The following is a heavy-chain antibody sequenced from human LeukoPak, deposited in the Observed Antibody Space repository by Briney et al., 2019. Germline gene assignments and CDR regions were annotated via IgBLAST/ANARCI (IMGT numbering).Heavy chain of an antibody. D-gene: IGHD2-15*01. J-gene: IGHJ4*02. CDR2: VFSDGAT. Sequence: PSETLSLTCTVSGASINSYYFTWIRQPAGKGLEWNGRVFSDGATDYNPSLQSRVTMSLDTSKNQVSLKLSSVAAADTAVYYCARTFCSGGNCFHFDYWGQGTLVTVSS. CDR3: ARTFCSGGNCFHFDY. V-gene: IGHV4-4*07. CDR1: GASINSYY.